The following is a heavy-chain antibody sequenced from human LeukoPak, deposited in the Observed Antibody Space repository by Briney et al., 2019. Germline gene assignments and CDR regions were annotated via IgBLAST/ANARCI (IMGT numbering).Heavy chain of an antibody. D-gene: IGHD3-3*01. CDR2: IYTSGST. CDR3: ARSGYGTYYYYYMDV. CDR1: GGSISSYY. V-gene: IGHV4-4*09. J-gene: IGHJ6*03. Sequence: SETLSLTCTVSGGSISSYYWSWIRQPPGKGLEWIGYIYTSGSTNYNPSLKSRVTISVDTSKNQFSLKLSSVTAADTAVYYCARSGYGTYYYYYMDVWAKGPRSPSP.